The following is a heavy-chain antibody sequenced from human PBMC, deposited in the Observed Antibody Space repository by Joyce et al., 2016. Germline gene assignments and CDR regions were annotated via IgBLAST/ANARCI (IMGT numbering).Heavy chain of an antibody. CDR3: AKILTATYSSGWFLDY. D-gene: IGHD6-25*01. J-gene: IGHJ4*02. V-gene: IGHV3-30*18. Sequence: QVQLVESGGGVVQPGRSLRLSCAASGLTLSNYGVHWVRQVPGKGLELLAVISYEGIYKYYADPVKGRFTISRDNSKNTVFLEMNSLRTEDTAVYYCAKILTATYSSGWFLDYWGQGTLVTVSS. CDR2: ISYEGIYK. CDR1: GLTLSNYG.